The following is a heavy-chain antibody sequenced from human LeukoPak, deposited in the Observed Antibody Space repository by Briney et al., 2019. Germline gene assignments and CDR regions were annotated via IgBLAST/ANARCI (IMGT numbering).Heavy chain of an antibody. CDR3: ARVGYSSGWALLDY. V-gene: IGHV4-61*02. CDR2: IYTSGRT. J-gene: IGHJ4*02. Sequence: SQTLSLTCTVSGGSISSDSYYWSWIRQPAGKGLEWIGRIYTSGRTNYNPSLKSRLTISVDTSKNQFSLKLSSVTAADTAVYYCARVGYSSGWALLDYWGQGTLVTVSS. D-gene: IGHD6-19*01. CDR1: GGSISSDSYY.